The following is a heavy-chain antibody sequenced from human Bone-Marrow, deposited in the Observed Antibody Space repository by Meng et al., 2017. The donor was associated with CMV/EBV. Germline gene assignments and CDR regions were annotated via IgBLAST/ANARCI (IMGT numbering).Heavy chain of an antibody. CDR2: IIPIFGTA. D-gene: IGHD2-2*01. Sequence: SVKVSCKASGGTFSSYAISWVRQAPGQGLEWMGGIIPIFGTANYAQKFQGRVTITTDASTSTAYMELSSLRSEDTAVYYCASGYRVPAAVYYYYYGMDVWGQGTTVTVSS. V-gene: IGHV1-69*05. CDR3: ASGYRVPAAVYYYYYGMDV. CDR1: GGTFSSYA. J-gene: IGHJ6*02.